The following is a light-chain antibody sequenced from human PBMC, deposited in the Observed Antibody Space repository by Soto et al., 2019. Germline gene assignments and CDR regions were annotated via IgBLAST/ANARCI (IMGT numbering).Light chain of an antibody. CDR3: QHYNNWPPAWT. CDR2: GAS. Sequence: EIVMTQSPATLSVSPVERATLSFSASQSVSSNLAWYQQKPGQAPRLLIYGASTRATGIPARFSGSGSGTEFTLTISSLQSEDFAVYYCQHYNNWPPAWTFGQGTKVDIK. J-gene: IGKJ1*01. V-gene: IGKV3-15*01. CDR1: QSVSSN.